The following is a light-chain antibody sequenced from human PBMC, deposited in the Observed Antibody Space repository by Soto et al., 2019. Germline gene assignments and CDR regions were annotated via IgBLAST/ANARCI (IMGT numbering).Light chain of an antibody. CDR3: QSYDSSLSGVV. V-gene: IGLV1-40*01. Sequence: QPVLTQPPSVSGAPGQRVTISCTGSSSNIGAGYDVHWYQQLPGTAPKLLIYGNSNRPSGVPDRFSGSKSGTSASLAITGLHAEDEADYYCQSYDSSLSGVVFGGGPKVTVL. CDR2: GNS. CDR1: SSNIGAGYD. J-gene: IGLJ2*01.